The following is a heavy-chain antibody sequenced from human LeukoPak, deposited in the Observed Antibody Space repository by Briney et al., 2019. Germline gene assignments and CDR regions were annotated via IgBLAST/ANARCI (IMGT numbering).Heavy chain of an antibody. CDR2: IYSGGST. Sequence: GGSLRLSCAASGFTVSSNYMSWVRQAPGKGLEWVSVIYSGGSTYYADSVKGRFTISRDNSKNTLYLQMNSLRAEDTAVYYCARVGWFYGSGGYYFDYWGQGTLVTVSS. CDR1: GFTVSSNY. D-gene: IGHD2-15*01. V-gene: IGHV3-66*01. J-gene: IGHJ4*02. CDR3: ARVGWFYGSGGYYFDY.